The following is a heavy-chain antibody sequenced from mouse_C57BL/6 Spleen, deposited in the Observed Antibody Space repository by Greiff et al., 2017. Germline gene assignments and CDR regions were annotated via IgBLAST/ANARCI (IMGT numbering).Heavy chain of an antibody. CDR1: GYTFTSYW. J-gene: IGHJ4*01. CDR3: ARSRPTGTDAMDY. CDR2: IDPSDSYT. Sequence: VQLQQPGAELVMPGASVKLSCKASGYTFTSYWMHWVKQRPGQGLEWIGEIDPSDSYTNYNQKFKGKSTLTVDKSSSTAYMQLSSLTSEDSAVYYCARSRPTGTDAMDYWGQGTSVTVSS. D-gene: IGHD4-1*02. V-gene: IGHV1-69*01.